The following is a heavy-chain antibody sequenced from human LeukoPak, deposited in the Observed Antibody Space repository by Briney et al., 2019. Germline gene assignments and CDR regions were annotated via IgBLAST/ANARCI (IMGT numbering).Heavy chain of an antibody. CDR1: GFTFSSYA. V-gene: IGHV3-23*01. D-gene: IGHD2-2*01. CDR2: ITGSGGDT. Sequence: GGSLRLSCAASGFTFSSYAMSWVRQAPGEGLEWVSAITGSGGDTYHADSVKGRFTISRDNSKNTLYLQMNSLRAEDTAVYYCAKGSTTSRPYYFDSWPGNPGHRLL. J-gene: IGHJ4*02. CDR3: AKGSTTSRPYYFDS.